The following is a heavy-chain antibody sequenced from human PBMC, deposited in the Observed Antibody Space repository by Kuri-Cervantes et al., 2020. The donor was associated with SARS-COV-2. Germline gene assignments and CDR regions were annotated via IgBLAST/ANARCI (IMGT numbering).Heavy chain of an antibody. V-gene: IGHV3-48*04. D-gene: IGHD4-17*01. CDR1: GFTFSSYW. CDR2: ISSSGSTI. J-gene: IGHJ3*02. Sequence: GGSLRLSCAASGFTFSSYWMNWVRQAPGKGLEWVSYISSSGSTIYYADSVKGRFTISRDNAKNSLYLQMNSLRAEDTAVYYCARARFDAFDIWGQGTMVTVSS. CDR3: ARARFDAFDI.